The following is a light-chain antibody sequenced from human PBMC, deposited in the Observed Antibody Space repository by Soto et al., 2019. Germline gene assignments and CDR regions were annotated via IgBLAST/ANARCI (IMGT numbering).Light chain of an antibody. J-gene: IGLJ3*02. Sequence: QSALTQPASVSGSPGQSITIFCTGTSSDVGGYNYVSWYQQRPGKPPKLMIYDVTNRPSGVSNRFSGSKSGSTASLTISGLQAEDEGDYYCRNTVVFGGGTKLTVL. V-gene: IGLV2-14*03. CDR1: SSDVGGYNY. CDR3: RNTVV. CDR2: DVT.